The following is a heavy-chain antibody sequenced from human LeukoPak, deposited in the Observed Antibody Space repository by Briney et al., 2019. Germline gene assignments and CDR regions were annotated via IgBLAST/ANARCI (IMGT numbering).Heavy chain of an antibody. J-gene: IGHJ3*02. CDR1: GFSFRSHW. CDR3: ATISAQTFDI. CDR2: IKPDGSDK. D-gene: IGHD5-24*01. V-gene: IGHV3-7*01. Sequence: PGGSLRLSCVGSGFSFRSHWVNWVRQSPGKGLEWVANIKPDGSDKYYVDSARGRFTVSRDNAKNSAFLQMNGLRAEDTAIYYCATISAQTFDIWGQGTLVSVSS.